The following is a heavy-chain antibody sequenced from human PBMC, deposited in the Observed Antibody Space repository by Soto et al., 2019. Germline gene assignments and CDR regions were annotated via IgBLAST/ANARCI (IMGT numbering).Heavy chain of an antibody. V-gene: IGHV1-69*13. CDR2: IIPIFGTA. J-gene: IGHJ4*02. CDR1: GGTFSSYA. Sequence: SVKVSCKASGGTFSSYAISWVRQAPGQGLEWMGGIIPIFGTANYAQKFQGRVTITADESTSTAYMELSSLRSEDTAVYYCARPVEMATISRSYFFYWGQGTRVTVSS. CDR3: ARPVEMATISRSYFFY. D-gene: IGHD5-12*01.